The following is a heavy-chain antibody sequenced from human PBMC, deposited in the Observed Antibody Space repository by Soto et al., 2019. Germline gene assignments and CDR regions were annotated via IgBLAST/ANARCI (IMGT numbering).Heavy chain of an antibody. J-gene: IGHJ4*02. D-gene: IGHD3-22*01. CDR1: DGSISNFY. CDR2: ISSSGNT. Sequence: LSLTCTVSDGSISNFYWSWIRQPPGKGLEWIGYISSSGNTNYNPSLKSRVSISVDTSKNQFSLNLTSVTAADTAVYYCARAPMVLTRSYFDSWGQGTPVTVSS. CDR3: ARAPMVLTRSYFDS. V-gene: IGHV4-59*01.